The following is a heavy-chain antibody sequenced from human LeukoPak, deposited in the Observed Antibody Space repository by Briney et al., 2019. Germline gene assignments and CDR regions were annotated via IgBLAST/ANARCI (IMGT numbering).Heavy chain of an antibody. CDR2: ISSSGSTI. Sequence: GGSLRLSCAASGFTFSSYEMNWVRQAPGKGLEWVSYISSSGSTIFYADSVKGRFTISRDNARNSLYLQMNSLRAEDTAVYYCARDLRVGAINFDYWGQGTLVTVSS. J-gene: IGHJ4*02. D-gene: IGHD1-26*01. V-gene: IGHV3-48*03. CDR3: ARDLRVGAINFDY. CDR1: GFTFSSYE.